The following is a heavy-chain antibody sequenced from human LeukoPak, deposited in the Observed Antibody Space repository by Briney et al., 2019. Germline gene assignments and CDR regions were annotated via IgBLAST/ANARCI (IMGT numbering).Heavy chain of an antibody. CDR3: VREWDHTRMTFDI. CDR2: INPSGGGT. J-gene: IGHJ3*02. V-gene: IGHV1-46*01. Sequence: ASVKVSCKASGYTFTAYYLHWVRQAPGQGLEWMGIINPSGGGTTYAQKFQGRVTMTRDTSTSTVYMELSSLRFEDTAVYFCVREWDHTRMTFDIWGQGTMVTVSS. D-gene: IGHD1-26*01. CDR1: GYTFTAYY.